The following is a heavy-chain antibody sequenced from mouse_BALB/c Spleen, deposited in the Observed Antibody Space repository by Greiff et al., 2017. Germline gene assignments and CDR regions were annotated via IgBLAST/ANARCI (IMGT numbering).Heavy chain of an antibody. V-gene: IGHV5-6-5*01. CDR2: ISSGGST. CDR3: ARRAMITTVDY. CDR1: GFTFSSYA. Sequence: EVMLVESGGGLVKPGGSLKLSCAASGFTFSSYAMSWVRQTPEKRLEWVASISSGGSTYYPDSVKGRFTISRDNARNILYLQMSSLRSEDTAMYYCARRAMITTVDYWGQGTTLTVSS. J-gene: IGHJ2*01. D-gene: IGHD2-4*01.